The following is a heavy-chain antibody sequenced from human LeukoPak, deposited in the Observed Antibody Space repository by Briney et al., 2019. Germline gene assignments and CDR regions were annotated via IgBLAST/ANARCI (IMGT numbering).Heavy chain of an antibody. CDR3: ARTAYYYDSSGYDDAFDI. D-gene: IGHD3-22*01. Sequence: GGSLRLSCAASGFTFSDYYMSWTRQAPGKGLEWVSHISSSGSARYYADSVKGRFTISRDNAKNSLYLQMNSLRAEDTAVYYCARTAYYYDSSGYDDAFDIWGQGTMVTASS. CDR1: GFTFSDYY. V-gene: IGHV3-11*01. J-gene: IGHJ3*02. CDR2: ISSSGSAR.